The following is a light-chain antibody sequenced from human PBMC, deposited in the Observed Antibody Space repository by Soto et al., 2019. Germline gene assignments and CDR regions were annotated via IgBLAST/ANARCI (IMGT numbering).Light chain of an antibody. CDR1: SDHNNYI. CDR2: VEASGTY. Sequence: QPVLTQSSSASASLGSSVKLTCTLSSDHNNYIIAWHQQHPGKAPRFLMTVEASGTYNKGSGIPDRFSGSSSGADRYLTIPNPRSGDGAQYSCETWANDPRVFGGGPRLPF. J-gene: IGLJ2*01. V-gene: IGLV4-60*03. CDR3: ETWANDPRV.